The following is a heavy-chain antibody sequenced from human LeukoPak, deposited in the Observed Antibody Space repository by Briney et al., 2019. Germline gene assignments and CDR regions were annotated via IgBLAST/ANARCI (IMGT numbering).Heavy chain of an antibody. CDR1: GYTFTSYG. V-gene: IGHV1-18*01. CDR3: ARALVGATTHPFDY. J-gene: IGHJ4*02. D-gene: IGHD1-26*01. CDR2: ISAYNGNT. Sequence: ASVKVSCKASGYTFTSYGISWVRQAPGQGLEWMGWISAYNGNTNYARKLQGRVTMTTDTSTSTAYMELRSLRSGDTAVYYCARALVGATTHPFDYWGQGTLVTVSS.